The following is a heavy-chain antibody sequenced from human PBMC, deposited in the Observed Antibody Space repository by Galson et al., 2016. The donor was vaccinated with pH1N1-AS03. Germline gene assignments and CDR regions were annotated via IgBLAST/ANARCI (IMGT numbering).Heavy chain of an antibody. J-gene: IGHJ4*02. V-gene: IGHV4-38-2*01. CDR3: VRSDRVITASNTRPEGGDY. D-gene: IGHD1-14*01. Sequence: ETLSLTCGASGYSISRGYCWGWIRQAPGKGLEWIGSIYHTGTTYYNPSLKSRLTISMDTSKHQLSLNLSSVTASDTAVYYCVRSDRVITASNTRPEGGDYWGQGTLVTVSS. CDR2: IYHTGTT. CDR1: GYSISRGYC.